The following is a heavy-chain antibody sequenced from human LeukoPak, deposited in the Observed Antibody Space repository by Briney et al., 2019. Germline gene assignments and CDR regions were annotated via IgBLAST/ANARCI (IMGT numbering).Heavy chain of an antibody. CDR3: ARSGVGYFYDSSGYYPLDY. J-gene: IGHJ4*02. Sequence: ASVKVFCKASGYTFTNYGVSWVRQDPGQGLEWMGWISAYTGNTNYAQKLQGRVTMTTDTSTSTAYMELRSLRSDDTAVYYCARSGVGYFYDSSGYYPLDYWGQGTLVTVSS. D-gene: IGHD3-22*01. CDR2: ISAYTGNT. CDR1: GYTFTNYG. V-gene: IGHV1-18*01.